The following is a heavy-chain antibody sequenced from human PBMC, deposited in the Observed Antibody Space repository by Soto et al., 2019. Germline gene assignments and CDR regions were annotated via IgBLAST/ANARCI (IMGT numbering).Heavy chain of an antibody. CDR3: ARGVDYGDFDY. CDR1: GGTFSSYA. D-gene: IGHD4-17*01. CDR2: MNPNSGNT. V-gene: IGHV1-8*02. J-gene: IGHJ4*02. Sequence: ASVKVSCKASGGTFSSYAISWVRQATGQGLEWMGWMNPNSGNTGYAQKFQGRVTMTRNTSISTAYMELSSLRSEDTAVYYCARGVDYGDFDYWGQGTLVTVSS.